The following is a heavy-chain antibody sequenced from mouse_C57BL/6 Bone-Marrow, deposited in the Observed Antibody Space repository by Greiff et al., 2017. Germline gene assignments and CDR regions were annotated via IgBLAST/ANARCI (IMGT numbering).Heavy chain of an antibody. CDR3: AKNYYGPNWYFEV. Sequence: QVQLKESGPGLVQPSQSLSITCTVSGFSLTSYGVHWVRRSPGKGLEWLGVIWRGGSTDYNAAFMSRLSITKDNSKSQVFFKMNSLQADDTAIYYCAKNYYGPNWYFEVWGTGTTVTVSS. J-gene: IGHJ1*03. CDR2: IWRGGST. V-gene: IGHV2-5*01. CDR1: GFSLTSYG. D-gene: IGHD1-1*01.